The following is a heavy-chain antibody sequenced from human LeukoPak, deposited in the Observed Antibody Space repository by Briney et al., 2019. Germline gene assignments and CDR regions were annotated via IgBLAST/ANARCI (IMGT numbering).Heavy chain of an antibody. CDR3: ARDHTSYYYGSGSYLRWLDP. CDR1: GGSLSSGGDY. V-gene: IGHV4-31*03. CDR2: IYYSGST. Sequence: SETLSLTCTVSGGSLSSGGDYWSWIRQHPGKGLEWIGYIYYSGSTYYNPSLKSRVTISVDTSKNQFSLKLSSVTAADTAVYYCARDHTSYYYGSGSYLRWLDPWGQGTLVTVSS. D-gene: IGHD3-10*01. J-gene: IGHJ5*02.